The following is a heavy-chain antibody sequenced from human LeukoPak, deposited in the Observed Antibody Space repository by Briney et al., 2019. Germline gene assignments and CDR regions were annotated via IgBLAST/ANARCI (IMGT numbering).Heavy chain of an antibody. V-gene: IGHV4-59*08. Sequence: SETLSLTCTVSGGSISSYYWSWIRQPPGKGLEWIGYIYYSGSTNYNPSLKSRVTISVETSKNQFSLKLSSVTAADTAVCYCARGAAGTFDYWGQGTLVTVSS. CDR2: IYYSGST. CDR1: GGSISSYY. J-gene: IGHJ4*02. CDR3: ARGAAGTFDY. D-gene: IGHD6-13*01.